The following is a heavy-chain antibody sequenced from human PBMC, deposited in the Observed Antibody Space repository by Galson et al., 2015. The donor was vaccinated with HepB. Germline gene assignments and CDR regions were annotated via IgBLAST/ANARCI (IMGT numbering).Heavy chain of an antibody. J-gene: IGHJ6*03. CDR1: GFTFINAW. V-gene: IGHV3-15*05. D-gene: IGHD5-18*01. Sequence: RLSCSASGFTFINAWMSWVRQAPGKGLEWVGRIKSARHGGTTEYAAPVKGSFTISRDESQNTLFLQMTNLQTEDTALYYCAAMSLRVTPAALSSYYYYMDVWGKGATVIVSS. CDR2: IKSARHGGTT. CDR3: AAMSLRVTPAALSSYYYYMDV.